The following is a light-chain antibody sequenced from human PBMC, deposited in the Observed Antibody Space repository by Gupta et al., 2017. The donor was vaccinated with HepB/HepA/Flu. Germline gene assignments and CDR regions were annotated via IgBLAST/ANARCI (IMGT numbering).Light chain of an antibody. CDR1: QSIFHSSINKNH. CDR3: QQYYSSPYT. J-gene: IGKJ2*01. V-gene: IGKV4-1*01. Sequence: QSPYSLTVSLGERSTSNCKSSQSIFHSSINKNHLSWYQQKPGQPPKLLIYWTSTRESGVPDRFSGSGSGTDFTLTISSLQAEDVAVYYCQQYYSSPYTFGQGTRLEI. CDR2: WTS.